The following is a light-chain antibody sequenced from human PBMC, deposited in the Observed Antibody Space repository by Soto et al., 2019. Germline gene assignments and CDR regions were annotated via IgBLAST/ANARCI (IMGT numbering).Light chain of an antibody. Sequence: QSALTQPPSASGSPGQSVTISCTGNSNDVGHSSFISWYQQHPGKGPKLIIYEVSKRPSGVPERFSGSKSGNTASLSGSGLQDEDEADYFCNAQADNGKHVFGTGTKLTVL. J-gene: IGLJ1*01. CDR2: EVS. CDR3: NAQADNGKHV. CDR1: SNDVGHSSF. V-gene: IGLV2-8*01.